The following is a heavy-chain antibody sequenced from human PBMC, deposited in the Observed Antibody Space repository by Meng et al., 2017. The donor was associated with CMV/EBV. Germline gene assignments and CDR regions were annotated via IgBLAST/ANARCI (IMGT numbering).Heavy chain of an antibody. CDR2: INHSGST. CDR1: GGSFSGYY. D-gene: IGHD3-3*01. V-gene: IGHV4-34*02. CDR3: ARGRTGEHDFWSGYWADY. J-gene: IGHJ4*02. Sequence: QGPLQEWGAGLLKPSGTLSLTFAVYGGSFSGYYWSWIRQPPGKGLEWIGEINHSGSTNYNPSLKSRVTISVDTSKNQFSLKLSSVTAADTAVYYCARGRTGEHDFWSGYWADYWGQGTLVTVSS.